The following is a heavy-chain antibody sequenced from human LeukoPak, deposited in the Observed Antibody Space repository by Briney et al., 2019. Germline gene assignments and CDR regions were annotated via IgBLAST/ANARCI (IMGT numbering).Heavy chain of an antibody. J-gene: IGHJ6*02. CDR2: IYYSGST. CDR3: ARASSSGWYYYYYGMDV. D-gene: IGHD6-19*01. CDR1: GGSISSYY. Sequence: SETLSLTCTVPGGSISSYYWSWIRQPPGKGLEWIGYIYYSGSTNYNPSLKSRVTISVDTSKNQFSLKLSSVTAADTAVYYCARASSSGWYYYYYGMDVWGRGTTVTVSS. V-gene: IGHV4-59*08.